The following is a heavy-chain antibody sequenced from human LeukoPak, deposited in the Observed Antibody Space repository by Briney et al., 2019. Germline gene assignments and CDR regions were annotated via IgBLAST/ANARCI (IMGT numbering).Heavy chain of an antibody. D-gene: IGHD6-13*01. CDR2: IIPIFGTA. Sequence: VASVKVSSKASGGTFSSYAISWVRQAPGQGLEWMGGIIPIFGTANYAQKFQGRVTITADESTSTAYMELSSLRSEDTAVYYCARGGIAAAHEPISYYFDYWGQGTLVTVSS. CDR3: ARGGIAAAHEPISYYFDY. V-gene: IGHV1-69*13. J-gene: IGHJ4*02. CDR1: GGTFSSYA.